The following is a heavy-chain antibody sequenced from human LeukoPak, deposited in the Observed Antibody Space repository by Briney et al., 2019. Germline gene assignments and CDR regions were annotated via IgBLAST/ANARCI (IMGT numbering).Heavy chain of an antibody. J-gene: IGHJ4*02. V-gene: IGHV3-30*12. D-gene: IGHD1-26*01. Sequence: GGSLRLSCATSGFTFSTYGMEWVRQAPGKGLEWVAIIFSDGIRKYYADSVKGRFTISRDISKSTLYLEMNSLSAEDTAVYYCARASGPIKKNRFDQWGQGTLVTVSS. CDR3: ARASGPIKKNRFDQ. CDR2: IFSDGIRK. CDR1: GFTFSTYG.